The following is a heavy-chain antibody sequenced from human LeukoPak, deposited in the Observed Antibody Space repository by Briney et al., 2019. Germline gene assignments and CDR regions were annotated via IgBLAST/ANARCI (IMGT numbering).Heavy chain of an antibody. J-gene: IGHJ6*02. Sequence: RESLKISCKGSGYSFTSYWIGWVRQMPGKGLEWMGIIYPGDSDTRYSPSFQGQVTITADKSISTAYLQWSSLKASDTAMYYCARQRGGYSYGYPYYYGMDVWGQGTTVTVSS. CDR3: ARQRGGYSYGYPYYYGMDV. D-gene: IGHD5-18*01. CDR2: IYPGDSDT. V-gene: IGHV5-51*01. CDR1: GYSFTSYW.